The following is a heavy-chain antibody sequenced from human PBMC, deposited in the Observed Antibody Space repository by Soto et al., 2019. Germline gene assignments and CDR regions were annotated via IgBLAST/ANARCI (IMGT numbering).Heavy chain of an antibody. CDR2: IYHTGST. J-gene: IGHJ5*02. Sequence: QVQLQESGPVLVNPSGTLSLTCAVSGDSISSSNWWSWVRQPPGKGLDWMGEIYHTGSTNYNPSLESHVTISVDKSKNQFSLKLNSVTTADTAVYYCARFYDILRSWGQGTLVTVSS. CDR3: ARFYDILRS. D-gene: IGHD3-9*01. CDR1: GDSISSSNW. V-gene: IGHV4-4*02.